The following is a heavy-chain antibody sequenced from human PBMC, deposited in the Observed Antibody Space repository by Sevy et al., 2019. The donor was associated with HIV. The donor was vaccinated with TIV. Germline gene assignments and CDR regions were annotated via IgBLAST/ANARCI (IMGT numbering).Heavy chain of an antibody. CDR1: GDSVSSNSAA. J-gene: IGHJ5*02. CDR2: TYYRSKWYN. Sequence: SQTLSLTCAISGDSVSSNSAAWNWISQSPSRDLEWLGRTYYRSKWYNDYAVSVKSRITINPDTSKNQFSLQLNSVTPEDTAVYYCARDLGSSLNWFDPWGQGTLVTVSS. V-gene: IGHV6-1*01. CDR3: ARDLGSSLNWFDP. D-gene: IGHD6-13*01.